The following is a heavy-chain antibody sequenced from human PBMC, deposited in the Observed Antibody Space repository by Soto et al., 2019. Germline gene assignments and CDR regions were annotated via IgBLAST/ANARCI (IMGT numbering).Heavy chain of an antibody. V-gene: IGHV1-69*12. Sequence: QVQLEQSGAEVKRPGSSVKVSCKASGGTFTTSAISWVRQAPEQGLEWMAGIMPIFRTPDYAQKFQGRVTVTADESTSTAYMELSGLRSDDTAVYYCARDKDRLQLGGIYYYILDVWGQGTTVTVSS. CDR1: GGTFTTSA. CDR2: IMPIFRTP. D-gene: IGHD5-12*01. CDR3: ARDKDRLQLGGIYYYILDV. J-gene: IGHJ6*02.